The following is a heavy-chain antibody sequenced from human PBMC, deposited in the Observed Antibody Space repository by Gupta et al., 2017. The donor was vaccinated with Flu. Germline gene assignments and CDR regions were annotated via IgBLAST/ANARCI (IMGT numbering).Heavy chain of an antibody. Sequence: EVQLVESGGGLVKPGGSLRLSCAASGFTFTNAWMTWVRQAPGKGLEGVGSIRSETDGGTTDYAAPVKGRITISRDDAKNTMYLQLNRRKTEDTAVYYSIVGGYSYGSKLDCGVQGTMVTVYS. CDR3: IVGGYSYGSKLDC. D-gene: IGHD5-18*01. J-gene: IGHJ4*02. CDR2: IRSETDGGTT. V-gene: IGHV3-15*01. CDR1: GFTFTNAW.